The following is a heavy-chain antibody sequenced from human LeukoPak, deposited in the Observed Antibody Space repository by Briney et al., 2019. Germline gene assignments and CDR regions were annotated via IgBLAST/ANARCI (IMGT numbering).Heavy chain of an antibody. CDR3: ARNQEIDYYDSSGFYWGVEY. J-gene: IGHJ4*02. CDR2: ISGGGGTI. Sequence: GGSLRLSCAASGFTFSSYIMNWVRQAPGKGLEWVAYISGGGGTIYYADSVKGRFTISRDNAKNSLYLQMDSLRAEDTAVYYCARNQEIDYYDSSGFYWGVEYWGQGTLVTVSS. V-gene: IGHV3-48*01. CDR1: GFTFSSYI. D-gene: IGHD3-22*01.